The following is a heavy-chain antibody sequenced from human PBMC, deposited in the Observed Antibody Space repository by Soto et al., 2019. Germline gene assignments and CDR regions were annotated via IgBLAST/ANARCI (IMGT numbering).Heavy chain of an antibody. J-gene: IGHJ6*02. D-gene: IGHD6-6*01. Sequence: GASVKVSCKASGYTFTGYCMHWVRQAPGQGLEWMGWINPNSGGTNYAQKFQGWVTMTRDTSISTAYMELSRLRSDDTAVYYCARTETRRVSSPRPSHYYGMAVWGRGTTVPVSS. CDR3: ARTETRRVSSPRPSHYYGMAV. CDR2: INPNSGGT. V-gene: IGHV1-2*04. CDR1: GYTFTGYC.